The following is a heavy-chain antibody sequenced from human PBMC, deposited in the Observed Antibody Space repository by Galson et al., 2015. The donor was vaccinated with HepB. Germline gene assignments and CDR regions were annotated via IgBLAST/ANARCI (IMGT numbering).Heavy chain of an antibody. CDR2: ISAYNGNT. Sequence: SVKVSCKASGYTFTSYGISWVRQAPGQGLEWMGWISAYNGNTNYAQKLQGRVTMTTDTSTSTAYMELRSLRSDDTAVYYCASHTSEITKYYDILTGRWGDAFDIWGQGTMVTVSS. V-gene: IGHV1-18*04. J-gene: IGHJ3*02. CDR3: ASHTSEITKYYDILTGRWGDAFDI. D-gene: IGHD3-9*01. CDR1: GYTFTSYG.